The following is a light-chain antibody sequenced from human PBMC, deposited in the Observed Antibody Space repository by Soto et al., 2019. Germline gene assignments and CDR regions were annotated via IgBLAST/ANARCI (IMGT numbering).Light chain of an antibody. CDR3: AAWDDSLSVWV. CDR2: RNN. Sequence: QSVLTQPPSASGTPGQRVIISCSGSSSNIGSNYVYWYQQLPGTAPKLLIYRNNQWPSGVPDRFSGSKSGTSASLAISGLRSEDEADYYCAAWDDSLSVWVFGGGTKVTVL. CDR1: SSNIGSNY. V-gene: IGLV1-47*01. J-gene: IGLJ3*02.